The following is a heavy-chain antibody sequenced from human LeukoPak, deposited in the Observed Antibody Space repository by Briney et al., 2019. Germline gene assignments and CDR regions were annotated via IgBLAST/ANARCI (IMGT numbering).Heavy chain of an antibody. CDR2: ISWNSGSI. Sequence: GGSLRLSCAASGFTFDDYAMHWVRQAPGKGLEWVSGISWNSGSIGYADSVKGRFTISRDNAKNSLYLQTNSLRAEDTALYYCAKAPGRGRYSSGWWGQGTLVTVSS. D-gene: IGHD6-19*01. J-gene: IGHJ4*02. V-gene: IGHV3-9*01. CDR3: AKAPGRGRYSSGW. CDR1: GFTFDDYA.